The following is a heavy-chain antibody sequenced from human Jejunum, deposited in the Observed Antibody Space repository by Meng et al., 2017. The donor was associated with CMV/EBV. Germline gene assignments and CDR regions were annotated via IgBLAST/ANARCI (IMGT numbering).Heavy chain of an antibody. Sequence: SWSALGFTFNDAWLSWVRQAPGKGLEWVGLIKKKTDGETTDYAAPVKGRFTISRDDSKNTLYLQMNSLKIEDKAVYYCTPGGGGVGDWGQGTLVTVSS. J-gene: IGHJ4*02. CDR3: TPGGGGVGD. CDR2: IKKKTDGETT. V-gene: IGHV3-15*01. CDR1: GFTFNDAW. D-gene: IGHD2-8*02.